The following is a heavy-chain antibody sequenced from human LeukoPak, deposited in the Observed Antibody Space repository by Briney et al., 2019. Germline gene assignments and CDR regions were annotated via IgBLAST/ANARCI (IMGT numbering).Heavy chain of an antibody. Sequence: SETLSLTCTVSGAXISDYYCSWIRQPPGKGLEWIGYIYYSGSTNYNPSLKSRVTLSVDTSKNQFSLKLSSVTAADTAVYYCARVVRGATGSDYWGQGTLVTVSS. J-gene: IGHJ4*02. D-gene: IGHD1-26*01. CDR2: IYYSGST. CDR3: ARVVRGATGSDY. V-gene: IGHV4-59*01. CDR1: GAXISDYY.